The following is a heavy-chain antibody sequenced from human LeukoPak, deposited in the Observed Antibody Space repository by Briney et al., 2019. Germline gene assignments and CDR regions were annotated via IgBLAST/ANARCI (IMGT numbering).Heavy chain of an antibody. D-gene: IGHD3-10*01. CDR1: GFTFSSYA. J-gene: IGHJ4*02. V-gene: IGHV3-48*04. CDR2: ISSSGSTI. Sequence: GGSLRLSCAASGFTFSSYAMHWVRQAPGKGLEWVSYISSSGSTIYYADSVKGRFTISRDNAKNSLYLQMNSLRAEDTAVYYCARHGSGSYYHYFDYWGQGTLVTVSS. CDR3: ARHGSGSYYHYFDY.